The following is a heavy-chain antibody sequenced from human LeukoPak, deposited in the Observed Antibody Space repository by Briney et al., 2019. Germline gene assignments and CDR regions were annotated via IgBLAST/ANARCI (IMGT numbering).Heavy chain of an antibody. CDR1: GFTFSSYA. D-gene: IGHD1-26*01. CDR2: ISYDGSNK. Sequence: QPGRSLRLSCAASGFTFSSYAMHWVRQAPGKGLEWVAVISYDGSNKYYADSVKGRLTISRDNSKNTLYLQMNSLRAEDTAVYYCARDLIVGATGDYWGQGTLVTVSS. V-gene: IGHV3-30-3*01. CDR3: ARDLIVGATGDY. J-gene: IGHJ4*02.